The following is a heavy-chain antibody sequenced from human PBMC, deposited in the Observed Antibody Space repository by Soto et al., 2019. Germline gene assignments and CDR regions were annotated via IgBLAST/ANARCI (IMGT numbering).Heavy chain of an antibody. CDR2: IHYRGST. D-gene: IGHD2-15*01. CDR3: ASTKDETLYFDY. Sequence: QLQLQESGPGLVKPSETLSLTCTVSGDSISITSYYWGWVRQPPGKGLEWIGSIHYRGSTHYNPSLQSRVPISGDAPKKQFSLKLRSVTAAETAVYYCASTKDETLYFDYWGQGTLVTVSS. V-gene: IGHV4-39*01. J-gene: IGHJ4*02. CDR1: GDSISITSYY.